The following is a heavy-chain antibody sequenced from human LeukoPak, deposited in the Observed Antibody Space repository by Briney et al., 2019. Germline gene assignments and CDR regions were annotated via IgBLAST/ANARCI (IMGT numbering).Heavy chain of an antibody. V-gene: IGHV4-59*01. J-gene: IGHJ3*02. D-gene: IGHD2-8*01. CDR2: IYYSGST. CDR1: GGSISSYY. Sequence: PSETLSLTCTVSGGSISSYYWSWIRQPPGKGLEWIGYIYYSGSTNYNPSLKSRVTISVDTSKNQFSLKLSSVTAADTAVYYCARALGYCTNGVCYSPAFDIWGQGTMVTVSS. CDR3: ARALGYCTNGVCYSPAFDI.